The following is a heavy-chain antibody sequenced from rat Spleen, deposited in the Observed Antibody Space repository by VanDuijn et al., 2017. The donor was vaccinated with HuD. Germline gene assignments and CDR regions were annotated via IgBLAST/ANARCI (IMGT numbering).Heavy chain of an antibody. CDR1: GFSLTSNG. J-gene: IGHJ3*01. D-gene: IGHD1-12*01. CDR3: ARSMMT. V-gene: IGHV2S12*01. Sequence: QVQLKESGPGLVQPSQTLSLTCTVSGFSLTSNGVSWVRQPPGKGLEWIAAISSGGSTYYNSALKSRLSISRDTSKSQVFLKMNSLQTEDTAMYFCARSMMTWGQGTLVTVSS. CDR2: ISSGGST.